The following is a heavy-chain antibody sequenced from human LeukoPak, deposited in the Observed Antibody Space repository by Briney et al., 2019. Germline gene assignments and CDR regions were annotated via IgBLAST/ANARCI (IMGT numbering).Heavy chain of an antibody. D-gene: IGHD3-10*01. CDR1: GFTFSSYG. CDR2: IWYDGSNK. V-gene: IGHV3-33*01. CDR3: AREWFGELPYYYYGMDV. J-gene: IGHJ6*02. Sequence: QTGGSLRLSCAASGFTFSSYGMHWGRQAPGKGLEWVAVIWYDGSNKYYADSAKGRFTISRDNSKNTLYLQMNSRRAGDTAVYYCAREWFGELPYYYYGMDVWGQGTTVTVSS.